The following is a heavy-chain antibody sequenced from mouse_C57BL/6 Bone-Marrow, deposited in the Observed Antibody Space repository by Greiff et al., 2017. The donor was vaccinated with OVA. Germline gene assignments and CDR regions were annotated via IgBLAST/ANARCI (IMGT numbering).Heavy chain of an antibody. Sequence: VKLQESGPGLVAPSQRLSITCTVSGFSLTSYAISWVRQPPGKGLEWLGVIWTGGGTNYNSVLKSRLSISKDNSKSQVFLKMNTMQTDDTARYSCARNSGYDYGRYFDVWGTGTTVTVSS. CDR3: ARNSGYDYGRYFDV. CDR2: IWTGGGT. CDR1: GFSLTSYA. J-gene: IGHJ1*03. D-gene: IGHD2-4*01. V-gene: IGHV2-9-1*01.